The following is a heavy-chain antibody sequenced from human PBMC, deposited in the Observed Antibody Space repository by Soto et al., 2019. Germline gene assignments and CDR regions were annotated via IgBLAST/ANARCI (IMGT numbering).Heavy chain of an antibody. CDR1: KLTVGSSY. CDR2: IYSGGLT. CDR3: ASSAGFCSGGSCYDY. D-gene: IGHD2-15*01. Sequence: PGGSLRLSCAASKLTVGSSYMTWVRQAQGKGLEWVSVIYSGGLTYYADSVKGRFTISRDTSKNTLYLQMNTLRADDTAVYYCASSAGFCSGGSCYDYWGQGTLVTVSS. V-gene: IGHV3-53*01. J-gene: IGHJ4*02.